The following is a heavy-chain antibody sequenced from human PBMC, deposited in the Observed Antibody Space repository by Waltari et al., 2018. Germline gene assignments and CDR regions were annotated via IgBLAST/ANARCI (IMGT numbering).Heavy chain of an antibody. V-gene: IGHV3-23*03. J-gene: IGHJ6*03. Sequence: EVQLLESGGGLVQPGGSLRLSCAASGFTFSSYAMSWVRQAPGKGLEWVSVIYSGGSTYYADSVKGRFTISRDNAKNSVYLQMNSVRAEDTALYYCARDYYYYIDVWGKGTTVTVSS. CDR3: ARDYYYYIDV. CDR2: IYSGGST. CDR1: GFTFSSYA.